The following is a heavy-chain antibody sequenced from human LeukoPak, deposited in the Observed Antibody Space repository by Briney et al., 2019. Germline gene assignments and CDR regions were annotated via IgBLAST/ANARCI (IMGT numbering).Heavy chain of an antibody. J-gene: IGHJ4*02. Sequence: PGGSLRLSCAASGFTFSSYAMHWVRQAPGKGLEWVAVISYDGSNKYYADSVKGRFTISRDNSKNTLYLQMNSLRAEDTAVYYCARDNLFDYFDYWGQGTLVTVSS. CDR3: ARDNLFDYFDY. CDR1: GFTFSSYA. CDR2: ISYDGSNK. V-gene: IGHV3-30-3*01. D-gene: IGHD3-3*01.